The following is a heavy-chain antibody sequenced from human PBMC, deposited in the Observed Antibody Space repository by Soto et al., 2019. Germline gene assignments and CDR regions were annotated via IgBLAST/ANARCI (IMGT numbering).Heavy chain of an antibody. V-gene: IGHV4-59*01. J-gene: IGHJ4*02. CDR3: ARYRREAVAGYTLDN. D-gene: IGHD6-13*01. Sequence: SETLSLTCTVAGGSISNIDCTRILQPPGKGLEWIAYVYNSGSTNYNPSLKSRVTISEDTSKSQFSLKVNSMTAADTAVYYCARYRREAVAGYTLDNWGQGILVTVSS. CDR2: VYNSGST. CDR1: GGSISNID.